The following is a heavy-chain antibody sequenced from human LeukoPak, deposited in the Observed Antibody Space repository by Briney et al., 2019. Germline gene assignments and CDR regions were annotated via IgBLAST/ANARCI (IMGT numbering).Heavy chain of an antibody. Sequence: GGSLRLSCAASGFTFSSYWMSWVRQAPGKGLEWVANIKQDGSEKYYVDSVKGRFTISRDNAKNSLYLQMNSLRAEDTAVYYCARGRKILAGYPSSRYGMDVWGQGTTVTVSS. D-gene: IGHD3-9*01. V-gene: IGHV3-7*01. J-gene: IGHJ6*02. CDR1: GFTFSSYW. CDR2: IKQDGSEK. CDR3: ARGRKILAGYPSSRYGMDV.